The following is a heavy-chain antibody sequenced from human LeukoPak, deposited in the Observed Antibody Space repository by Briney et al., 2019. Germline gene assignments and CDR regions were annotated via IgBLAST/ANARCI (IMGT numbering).Heavy chain of an antibody. D-gene: IGHD3-22*01. CDR2: IIPIFGTA. V-gene: IGHV1-69*13. CDR3: ARPYDSSGYYHFDY. J-gene: IGHJ4*02. Sequence: ASVKVSCKASGGTFISYAISWVRQAPGQGLEWMGWIIPIFGTANYAQKFQGRVTITADESTSTAYMELSSLRSEDTAVYYCARPYDSSGYYHFDYWGQGTLVTVSS. CDR1: GGTFISYA.